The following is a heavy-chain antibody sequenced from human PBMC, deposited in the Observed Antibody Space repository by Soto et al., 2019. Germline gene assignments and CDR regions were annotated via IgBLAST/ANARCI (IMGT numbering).Heavy chain of an antibody. J-gene: IGHJ5*02. CDR3: AKPSGYCSSTSCSNP. CDR2: ISGSGGST. V-gene: IGHV3-23*01. CDR1: GFTFSSYA. Sequence: SGGSLRLSCAASGFTFSSYAMSWVRQAPGKGLEWVSAISGSGGSTYYADSVKGRFTISRDNSKNTLYLQMNSLRAEDTAVYYCAKPSGYCSSTSCSNPWGQGTLVTVSS. D-gene: IGHD2-2*01.